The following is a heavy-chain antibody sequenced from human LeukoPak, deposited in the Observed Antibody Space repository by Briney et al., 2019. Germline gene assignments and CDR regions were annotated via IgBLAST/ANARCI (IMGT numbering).Heavy chain of an antibody. CDR2: IIPILGIA. Sequence: GASVKVSCKASGGTFSSYAISWVRQAPGQGLEWMGRIIPILGIANYAQKFQGRVTITADKSTSTAYMELSSLRAEDTAVYYCAKSAITMIVVVNPIYFDYWGQGTLVTVSS. D-gene: IGHD3-22*01. CDR3: AKSAITMIVVVNPIYFDY. J-gene: IGHJ4*02. CDR1: GGTFSSYA. V-gene: IGHV1-69*04.